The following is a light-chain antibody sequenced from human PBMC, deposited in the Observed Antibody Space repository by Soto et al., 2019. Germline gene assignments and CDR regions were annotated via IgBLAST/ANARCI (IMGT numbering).Light chain of an antibody. CDR2: GAS. Sequence: EIVMTQSPATLSVSPGERATLSCRASQSVSGNLAWSQQKPGQAPRLLIYGASTRATGIPARFSGSGSGTEFTLSISSLQSEDFAVYYCQQYNNWPPFTFGPGTKVDIK. J-gene: IGKJ3*01. CDR3: QQYNNWPPFT. V-gene: IGKV3-15*01. CDR1: QSVSGN.